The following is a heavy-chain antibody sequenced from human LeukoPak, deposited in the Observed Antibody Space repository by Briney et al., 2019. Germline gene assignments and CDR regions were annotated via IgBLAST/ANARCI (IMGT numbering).Heavy chain of an antibody. J-gene: IGHJ4*02. CDR2: ISYDGSNK. CDR3: ARRGDSSGYYYAWSFDY. Sequence: PGGSLRLSCEASGFTFSSYAMHWVRQAPGKGLEWVAVISYDGSNKYYADSVKGRFTISRDNSKNTLYLQMNSLRAEDTAVYYCARRGDSSGYYYAWSFDYWGQGTLVTVSS. V-gene: IGHV3-30-3*01. CDR1: GFTFSSYA. D-gene: IGHD3-22*01.